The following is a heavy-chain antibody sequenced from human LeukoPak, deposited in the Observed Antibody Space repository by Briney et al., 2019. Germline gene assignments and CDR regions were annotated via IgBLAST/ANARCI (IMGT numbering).Heavy chain of an antibody. J-gene: IGHJ5*02. CDR1: EYSFTDYW. V-gene: IGHV5-51*01. CDR2: IYPADSDT. D-gene: IGHD6-19*01. CDR3: ARFRSVTGNNWFDP. Sequence: GESLKISCKGFEYSFTDYWIAWVRQMPGKGLEWMGMIYPADSDTRYSPSFQGQVTISGDKSINTAYLQWSSLKASDSAMYYCARFRSVTGNNWFDPWGQGTLVTVSS.